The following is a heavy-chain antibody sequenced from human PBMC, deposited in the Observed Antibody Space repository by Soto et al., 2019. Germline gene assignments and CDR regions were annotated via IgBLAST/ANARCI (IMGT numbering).Heavy chain of an antibody. Sequence: EGSLRLACAASGFTFRLYSMIWVRQAPGKGLEWVASITSSSSYIYYEDSLKGRFTISRDNAKNSLFLQLDSLRAEDTAVYFCVRARSTDSRPDYWGQGTLVTVSS. CDR3: VRARSTDSRPDY. D-gene: IGHD3-22*01. V-gene: IGHV3-21*01. CDR2: ITSSSSYI. J-gene: IGHJ4*02. CDR1: GFTFRLYS.